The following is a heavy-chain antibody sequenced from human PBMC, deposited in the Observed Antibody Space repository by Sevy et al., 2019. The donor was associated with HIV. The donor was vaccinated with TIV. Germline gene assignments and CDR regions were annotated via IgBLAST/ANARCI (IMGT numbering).Heavy chain of an antibody. CDR3: ARLPVAAAGLYYFDY. CDR1: GYSFANNW. Sequence: GESLKISCKGSGYSFANNWIGWVRQMPGKGLEWMGIVYPGDSDTTYSPSFQGQVTISVDKSISTAYLQWNSLKASVTAMDYCARLPVAAAGLYYFDYWGQGTLVTVSS. J-gene: IGHJ4*02. V-gene: IGHV5-51*01. CDR2: VYPGDSDT. D-gene: IGHD6-13*01.